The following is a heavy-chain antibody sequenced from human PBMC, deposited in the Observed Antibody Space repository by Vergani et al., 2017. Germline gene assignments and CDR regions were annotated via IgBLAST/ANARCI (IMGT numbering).Heavy chain of an antibody. V-gene: IGHV4-4*07. CDR3: ASDLLDYGDYLYAFDI. J-gene: IGHJ3*02. CDR1: GGSISSYY. D-gene: IGHD4-17*01. Sequence: QVQLQESGPGLVKPSETLSLTCTVSGGSISSYYWSWIRQPAGKGLEWIGRIYTSGSTNYNPSLKSRVTMSVDTSKNQFSLKLSSVTAADTAVSYCASDLLDYGDYLYAFDIWGQGTMVTVSS. CDR2: IYTSGST.